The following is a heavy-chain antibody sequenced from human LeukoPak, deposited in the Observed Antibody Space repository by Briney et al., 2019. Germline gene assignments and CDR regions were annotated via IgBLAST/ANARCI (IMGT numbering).Heavy chain of an antibody. J-gene: IGHJ3*02. CDR3: ARGENFIVVVPAAKEDAFDI. D-gene: IGHD2-2*01. Sequence: GGSLRLSCAASGFTFSDYYMSWIRQAPGKGLEWVSYISSSGSTIHYADSVKGRFTISRDNAKNSLYLQMNSLRAEDTAVYYCARGENFIVVVPAAKEDAFDIWGQGTMVTVSS. CDR2: ISSSGSTI. V-gene: IGHV3-11*04. CDR1: GFTFSDYY.